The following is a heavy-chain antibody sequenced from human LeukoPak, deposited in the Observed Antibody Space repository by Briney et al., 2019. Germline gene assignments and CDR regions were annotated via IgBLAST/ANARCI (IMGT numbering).Heavy chain of an antibody. CDR3: ARVGSGSTLDC. D-gene: IGHD3-10*01. CDR1: GLTFSSYW. J-gene: IGHJ4*02. Sequence: GGSLRLSCAASGLTFSSYWMHWVRQVPGKGLVWVSRISSDGSNTIYADSVRGRFTISRDNAKNTLYLQMNSLRAEDTAVYYCARVGSGSTLDCWGQGILVTVSS. V-gene: IGHV3-74*01. CDR2: ISSDGSNT.